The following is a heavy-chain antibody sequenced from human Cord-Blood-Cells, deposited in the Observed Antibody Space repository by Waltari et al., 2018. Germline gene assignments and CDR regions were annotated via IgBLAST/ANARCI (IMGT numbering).Heavy chain of an antibody. D-gene: IGHD1-20*01. CDR3: ATRLITGTDY. CDR2: IYYSGST. J-gene: IGHJ4*02. V-gene: IGHV4-39*01. CDR1: VGSISTSSYY. Sequence: LQLQESGPGLVKPSETLSLTCTVSVGSISTSSYYWGWIRQPPGKGLEWIGSIYYSGSTYYNPSLKSRVTISVDTSKNQFSMKLSSVTAADTAVYYCATRLITGTDYWGQGTLVTVSS.